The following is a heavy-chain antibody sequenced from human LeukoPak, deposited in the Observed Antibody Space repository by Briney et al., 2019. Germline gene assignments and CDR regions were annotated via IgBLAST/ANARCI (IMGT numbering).Heavy chain of an antibody. J-gene: IGHJ4*02. Sequence: PGRSLRLSCAASGFTFSNYGMHWVRQAPGKGLEWLAVISYDGSNKYYADSVKGRFTISRDNSKNTLYLQMNSLRAEATAVYYCAKRQLGHIDYWGQGTLVIVSS. V-gene: IGHV3-30*18. CDR1: GFTFSNYG. CDR2: ISYDGSNK. CDR3: AKRQLGHIDY. D-gene: IGHD6-6*01.